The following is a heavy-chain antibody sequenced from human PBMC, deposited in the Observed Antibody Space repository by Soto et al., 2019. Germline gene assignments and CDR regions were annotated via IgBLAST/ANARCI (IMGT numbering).Heavy chain of an antibody. V-gene: IGHV4-61*08. CDR1: GDSVSSGAYY. Sequence: TSETLSLTCSVSGDSVSSGAYYWSWILQPPGKGLEWIGYVYYSGSTSYNPSLETGVTISVDTSKNQFSLKLTSVTPADTAIYYCARVKRSTSRLDPWGQGTLVTVSS. J-gene: IGHJ5*02. CDR3: ARVKRSTSRLDP. CDR2: VYYSGST. D-gene: IGHD1-26*01.